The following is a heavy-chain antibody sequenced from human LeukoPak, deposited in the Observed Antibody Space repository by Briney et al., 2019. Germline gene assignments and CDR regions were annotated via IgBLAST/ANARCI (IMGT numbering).Heavy chain of an antibody. V-gene: IGHV4-39*06. CDR3: ARGGDILTGFQSANHDY. J-gene: IGHJ4*02. Sequence: SETLSLTCTVSGGSISSSSYYWGWIRQPPGKGLEWIGSIYYSGSTYYNPSLKSRVTISVDASKNQFALKLSSVTAADTAAYYCARGGDILTGFQSANHDYWGKGTLVTVSS. D-gene: IGHD3-9*01. CDR1: GGSISSSSYY. CDR2: IYYSGST.